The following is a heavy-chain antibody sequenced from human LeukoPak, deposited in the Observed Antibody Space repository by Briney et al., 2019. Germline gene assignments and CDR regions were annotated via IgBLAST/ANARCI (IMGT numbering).Heavy chain of an antibody. D-gene: IGHD3-3*01. J-gene: IGHJ5*02. CDR2: INHSGST. Sequence: SETLSLTCAVYGGSFSGYYWSWIRQPPGKGLEWIGEINHSGSTNYNPSLKSRVTISVDTPKKQFSLKLSSVTAADTAVYYCARSHRLITIFGVVMSGHWFDPWGQGTLVTVSS. CDR3: ARSHRLITIFGVVMSGHWFDP. CDR1: GGSFSGYY. V-gene: IGHV4-34*01.